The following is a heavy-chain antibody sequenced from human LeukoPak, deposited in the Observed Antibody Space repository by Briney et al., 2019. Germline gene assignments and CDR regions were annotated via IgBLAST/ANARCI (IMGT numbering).Heavy chain of an antibody. CDR3: ARDRPAANWFHP. CDR1: GGSISSYY. CDR2: IYYSGST. Sequence: PSETLSLTCTVSGGSISSYYWSWIRQPPGKGLEWIGYIYYSGSTNYNPSLKSRVTISVDTSKNQFSLKLSSVTAADTAVYYCARDRPAANWFHPWGQGTLVTVSS. D-gene: IGHD2-2*01. V-gene: IGHV4-59*01. J-gene: IGHJ5*02.